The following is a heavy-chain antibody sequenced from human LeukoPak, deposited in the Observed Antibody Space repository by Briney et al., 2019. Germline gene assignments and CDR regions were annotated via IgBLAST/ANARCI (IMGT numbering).Heavy chain of an antibody. CDR3: TTLSYAAAPT. V-gene: IGHV3-15*01. D-gene: IGHD2-2*01. J-gene: IGHJ5*02. Sequence: GGSLRISCAASGFTFSNAWMSWVRQAPGKGLEWVSRVRSETDGGTTDYAAPVQGRFTISRDDSKNTLYLQMNSLETDDTAVYYCTTLSYAAAPTWGQGTLVTVSS. CDR2: VRSETDGGTT. CDR1: GFTFSNAW.